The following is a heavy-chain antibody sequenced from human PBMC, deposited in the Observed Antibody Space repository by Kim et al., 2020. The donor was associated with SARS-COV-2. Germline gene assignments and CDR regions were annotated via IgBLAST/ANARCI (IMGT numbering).Heavy chain of an antibody. J-gene: IGHJ6*02. V-gene: IGHV3-48*03. Sequence: GGSLRLSCAASGFTFSSYEMNWVRQAPGKGLEWVSYISSSGSTIYYADSVKGRFTISRDNAKNSLYLQMNSLRAEDTAVYYCAREQEAAAAGHFYYYYYGMDVWGQGTTVTVSS. CDR3: AREQEAAAAGHFYYYYYGMDV. CDR1: GFTFSSYE. D-gene: IGHD6-13*01. CDR2: ISSSGSTI.